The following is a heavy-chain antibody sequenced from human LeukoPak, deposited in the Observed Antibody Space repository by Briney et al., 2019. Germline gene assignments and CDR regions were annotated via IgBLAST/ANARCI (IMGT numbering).Heavy chain of an antibody. J-gene: IGHJ4*02. CDR2: IWYDGSNQ. CDR3: AREPTGYYYDSSGYPNV. D-gene: IGHD3-22*01. V-gene: IGHV3-33*01. CDR1: GFTFSSYG. Sequence: PGMSLRLSCAASGFTFSSYGIHWVRQAPGKGLEWVAVIWYDGSNQYYTDSVKGRFTISRDNSKNTLYLQMNRLRAEDTAVYYCAREPTGYYYDSSGYPNVWGQGTLVTVSS.